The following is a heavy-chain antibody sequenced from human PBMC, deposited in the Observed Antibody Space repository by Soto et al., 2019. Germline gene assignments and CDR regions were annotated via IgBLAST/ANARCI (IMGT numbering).Heavy chain of an antibody. J-gene: IGHJ6*02. CDR3: ARYQGRGVIQTHYYYGMDV. CDR1: GGTFSSYT. V-gene: IGHV1-69*02. D-gene: IGHD3-10*01. Sequence: QVQLVQSGAEVKKPGSSVKVSCKASGGTFSSYTISWVRQAPGQGLEWMGRIIPILGIANYAQKFQGRVTITADKSTSTAYMELSSLRSEDTAVYYCARYQGRGVIQTHYYYGMDVWGQGTTVTVSS. CDR2: IIPILGIA.